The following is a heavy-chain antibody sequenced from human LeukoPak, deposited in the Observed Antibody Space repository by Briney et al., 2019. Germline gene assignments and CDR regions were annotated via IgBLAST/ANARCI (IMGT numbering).Heavy chain of an antibody. V-gene: IGHV4-34*01. J-gene: IGHJ6*03. CDR3: ARVSYDFWSGSPSWEYYMDV. Sequence: SETLSLTRAVYGGSFSGYYWSWIRQPPGKGLEWIGEINHSGSTNYNPSLKSRVTISVDTSKNQFSLKLSSVTAADTAVYYCARVSYDFWSGSPSWEYYMDVWGKGTTVTVSS. CDR1: GGSFSGYY. CDR2: INHSGST. D-gene: IGHD3-3*01.